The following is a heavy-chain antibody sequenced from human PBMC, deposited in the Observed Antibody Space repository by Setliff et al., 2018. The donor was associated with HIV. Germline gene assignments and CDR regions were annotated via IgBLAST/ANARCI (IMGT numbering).Heavy chain of an antibody. Sequence: PSETLSLTCAVYGGSFSGYCWSWIRQPPGKGLEWMGEIQHSGRINYNPSLRSRVTKSVDTSKNQFSLRRRSVTASDTAVYYCARQAIFGYYDSSGYLDYWGQGTLVTVSS. D-gene: IGHD3-22*01. V-gene: IGHV4-34*01. CDR3: ARQAIFGYYDSSGYLDY. CDR1: GGSFSGYC. CDR2: IQHSGRI. J-gene: IGHJ4*02.